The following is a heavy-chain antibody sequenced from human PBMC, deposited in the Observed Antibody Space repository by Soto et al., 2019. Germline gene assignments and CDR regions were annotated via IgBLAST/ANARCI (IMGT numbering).Heavy chain of an antibody. CDR2: IDPSDSYT. CDR3: ARHISSSSSPLDY. CDR1: VYSFTSYW. V-gene: IGHV5-10-1*01. D-gene: IGHD6-6*01. J-gene: IGHJ4*02. Sequence: GESLKISCKVSVYSFTSYWISWVRQMPGKGLEWMGRIDPSDSYTNYSPSFQGHVTISADKSISTAYLQWSSLKASDTAMYYCARHISSSSSPLDYWGQGTLVTVSS.